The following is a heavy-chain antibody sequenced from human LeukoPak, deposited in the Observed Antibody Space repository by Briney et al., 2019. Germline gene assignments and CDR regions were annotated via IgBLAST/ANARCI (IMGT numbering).Heavy chain of an antibody. V-gene: IGHV1-69*06. Sequence: SVKVSCKASGGTFSSYAISWVRQAPGQGLEWMGGIIPIFGTANYAQKFQGSVTITADKSTSTAYMELSSLRSEDTAVYYCARTGYSSSYGRNDYYYYMDVWGKGTTVTVSS. CDR3: ARTGYSSSYGRNDYYYYMDV. J-gene: IGHJ6*03. CDR1: GGTFSSYA. D-gene: IGHD6-13*01. CDR2: IIPIFGTA.